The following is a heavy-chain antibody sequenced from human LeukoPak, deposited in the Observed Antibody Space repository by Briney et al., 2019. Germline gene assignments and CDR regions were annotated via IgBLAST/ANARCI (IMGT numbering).Heavy chain of an antibody. CDR1: GGSITSLY. J-gene: IGHJ4*02. Sequence: PSETLSLTCTVSGGSITSLYWSWIRQPPGKGLEWVGYMYYTGSTNYNPSLISRLTISVATYRNRFSLKLRSVTAADTAVYDCAREGGIWFGEFPYFDYWGQGTRVTVPS. D-gene: IGHD3-10*01. CDR2: MYYTGST. CDR3: AREGGIWFGEFPYFDY. V-gene: IGHV4-59*11.